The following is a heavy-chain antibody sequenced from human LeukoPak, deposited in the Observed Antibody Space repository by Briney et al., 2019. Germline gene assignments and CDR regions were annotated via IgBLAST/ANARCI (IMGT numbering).Heavy chain of an antibody. D-gene: IGHD1/OR15-1a*01. CDR1: GYTFTNYY. V-gene: IGHV1-46*01. CDR3: ARWRTTYLDY. J-gene: IGHJ4*02. CDR2: INPSGGNT. Sequence: GASVRLSCKASGYTFTNYYIHWVRQAPGQGLEWVGIINPSGGNTNYAEKFEGRVTMTTDTSTITVYMEVSSLRSEDTAVYYCARWRTTYLDYWGQGTLVTVSS.